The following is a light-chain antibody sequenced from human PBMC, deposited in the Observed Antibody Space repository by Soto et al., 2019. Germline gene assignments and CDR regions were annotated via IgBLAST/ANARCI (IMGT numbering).Light chain of an antibody. J-gene: IGKJ4*01. V-gene: IGKV3-20*01. CDR2: GAS. CDR1: QSVSSSY. CDR3: QQYGSSPLT. Sequence: EVVLTQSPATLSSFPGDRVTLSCRSSQSVSSSYLAWYQQKPGQAPRLLIYGASSRATGIPDRFSGSGSGTDFTLTISRLEPEDFAVYYGQQYGSSPLTFGGGTKVDIK.